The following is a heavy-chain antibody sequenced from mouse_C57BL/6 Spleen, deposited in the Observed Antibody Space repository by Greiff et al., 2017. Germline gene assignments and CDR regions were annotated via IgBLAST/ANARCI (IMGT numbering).Heavy chain of an antibody. J-gene: IGHJ4*01. CDR3: ASHGSTYAMDY. D-gene: IGHD1-1*01. V-gene: IGHV7-3*01. CDR2: IRNKANGYTT. CDR1: GFTFTDYY. Sequence: EVMLVESGGGLVQPGGSLSLSCAASGFTFTDYYMSWVRQPPGKALEWLGFIRNKANGYTTEYSASVKGRFTISRDNSQSILYLQMNALRAEDSATYYCASHGSTYAMDYWGQGTSVTVSS.